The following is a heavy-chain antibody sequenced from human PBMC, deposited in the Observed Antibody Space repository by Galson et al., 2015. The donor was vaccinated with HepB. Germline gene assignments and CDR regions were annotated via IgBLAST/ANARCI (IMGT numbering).Heavy chain of an antibody. CDR1: GGSFSGYY. V-gene: IGHV4-34*01. D-gene: IGHD3-3*01. Sequence: ETLSLTCAVYGGSFSGYYWSWIRQPPGKGLEWIGEINHSGSTNYNPSLKSRVTISVDTSKNQFSLKLSSVTAADTAVYYCARGVSDFWSGYHLDYFDYWGQGTLVTVSS. CDR2: INHSGST. J-gene: IGHJ4*02. CDR3: ARGVSDFWSGYHLDYFDY.